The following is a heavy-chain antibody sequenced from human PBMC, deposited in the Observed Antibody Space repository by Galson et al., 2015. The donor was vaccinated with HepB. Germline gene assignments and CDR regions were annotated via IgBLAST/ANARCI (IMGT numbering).Heavy chain of an antibody. J-gene: IGHJ4*02. CDR2: INEDGSEE. D-gene: IGHD4/OR15-4a*01. CDR3: AREPSAGAT. Sequence: SLRLSCAAPGFTFTRHWMSWVRQAPGKGLEWVANINEDGSEENYVDSVKGRFTISRDNAKNSLYLQMNNLRAEDTALYYCAREPSAGATWGQGTLVTVSS. V-gene: IGHV3-7*03. CDR1: GFTFTRHW.